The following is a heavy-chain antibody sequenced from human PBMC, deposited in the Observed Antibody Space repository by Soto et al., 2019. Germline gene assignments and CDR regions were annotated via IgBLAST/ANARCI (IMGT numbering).Heavy chain of an antibody. V-gene: IGHV4-59*01. CDR3: ARVGGYNYFDH. D-gene: IGHD5-12*01. CDR2: IYYTGNT. J-gene: IGHJ4*02. CDR1: GASISPFY. Sequence: PSETLSLTCTVSGASISPFYWSRIRQPPGKGLEWIGYIYYTGNTNFNPPLKSRVTISADTSKNQFSLKLSSVTTADTAVYFCARVGGYNYFDHWGQGTHVTVSS.